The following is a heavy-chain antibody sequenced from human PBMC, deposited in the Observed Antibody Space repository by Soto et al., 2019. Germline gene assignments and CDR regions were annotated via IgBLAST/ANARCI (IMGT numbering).Heavy chain of an antibody. V-gene: IGHV6-1*01. CDR3: ARVFKEVDFWCGDYYYYGMDV. CDR1: GDSVSSNSAA. D-gene: IGHD3-3*01. CDR2: TYYRSKWYN. J-gene: IGHJ6*02. Sequence: SQTLSLTCAISGDSVSSNSAAWNWIRQSPSRGLEWLGRTYYRSKWYNDYAVSVKSRITINPDTSKNQFSLQLNSVTPVDTAVYYCARVFKEVDFWCGDYYYYGMDVWGQGTTVTVSS.